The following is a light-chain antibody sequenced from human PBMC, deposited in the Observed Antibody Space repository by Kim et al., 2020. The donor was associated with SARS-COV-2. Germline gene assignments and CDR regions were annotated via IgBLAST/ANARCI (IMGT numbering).Light chain of an antibody. Sequence: VTLPCHPTKAPVPLVHLPSWFHQKPGQAPRTLIYDTGNRHSGTPARFSGSLLGGKAALTLSAAQPEDEADYYCLLSYSDSRVFGGGTQLTVL. CDR1: KAPVPLVHL. CDR3: LLSYSDSRV. V-gene: IGLV7-46*01. J-gene: IGLJ2*01. CDR2: DTG.